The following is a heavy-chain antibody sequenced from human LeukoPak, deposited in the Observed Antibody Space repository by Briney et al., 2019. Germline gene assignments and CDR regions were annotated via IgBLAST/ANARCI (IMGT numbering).Heavy chain of an antibody. CDR3: AKYYGSDY. CDR1: GFTFSSYS. CDR2: ISYDGSNK. Sequence: GGSLRLSCAASGFTFSSYSMNWVRQAPGKGLEWVAVISYDGSNKYYADSVKGRFTISRDNSKNTLYLQMNSLRAEDTAVYYCAKYYGSDYWGQGTLVTVSS. D-gene: IGHD3-10*01. V-gene: IGHV3-30*18. J-gene: IGHJ4*02.